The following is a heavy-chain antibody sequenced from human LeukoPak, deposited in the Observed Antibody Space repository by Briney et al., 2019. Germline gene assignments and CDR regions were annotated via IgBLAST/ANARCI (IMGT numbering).Heavy chain of an antibody. J-gene: IGHJ5*02. D-gene: IGHD6-19*01. CDR3: ARGSQAVAAALDP. Sequence: PGGSLRLSCAASGFTFHDYGMHWVRQAPGKGLEWVSSINWDSGKTYYGDSVKGRFTISRDNSKNTVYLQMNSLRAEDTAVYFCARGSQAVAAALDPWGQGTVVTVSS. CDR1: GFTFHDYG. V-gene: IGHV3-20*04. CDR2: INWDSGKT.